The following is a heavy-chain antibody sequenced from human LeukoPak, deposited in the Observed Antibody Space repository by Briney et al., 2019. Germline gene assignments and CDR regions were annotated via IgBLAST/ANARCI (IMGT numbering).Heavy chain of an antibody. D-gene: IGHD1-1*01. CDR1: GYTFTGYY. V-gene: IGHV1-2*02. CDR3: ARSTRYNWNDDY. Sequence: GGSLRLSCAASGYTFTGYYMHWVRQAPGQGLEWMGWINPNSGGTNYAQKFQGRVTMTRDTSISTAYMELSRLRSDDTAVYYCARSTRYNWNDDYWGQGTLVTVSS. CDR2: INPNSGGT. J-gene: IGHJ4*02.